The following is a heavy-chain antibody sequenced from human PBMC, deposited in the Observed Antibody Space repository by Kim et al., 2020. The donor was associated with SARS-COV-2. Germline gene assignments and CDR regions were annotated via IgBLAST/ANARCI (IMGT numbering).Heavy chain of an antibody. CDR3: ARGDSYGSGGLPTGCYFDL. J-gene: IGHJ4*02. D-gene: IGHD2-15*01. CDR2: IYYTGPT. CDR1: GGSMSSGSYS. Sequence: SETLSLTCAVSGGSMSSGSYSWSWIRQPPGKGPEWIGDIYYTGPTYYNPSLKSRVLISRDRSKNQFSLRLNSVTAADTAVYFCARGDSYGSGGLPTGCYFDLWGQGTLVTVSS. V-gene: IGHV4-30-2*01.